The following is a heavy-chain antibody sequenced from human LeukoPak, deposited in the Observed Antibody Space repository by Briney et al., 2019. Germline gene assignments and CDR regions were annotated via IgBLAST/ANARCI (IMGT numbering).Heavy chain of an antibody. V-gene: IGHV3-21*01. CDR1: GFTFSSYS. CDR3: AREGYDFWSGYVYYYYYMDV. D-gene: IGHD3-3*01. J-gene: IGHJ6*03. CDR2: IISSSSYI. Sequence: GGSLRLSCAASGFTFSSYSMNWVRQAPGKGLEWVSSIISSSSYIYYADSVKGRFTISRDNAKNSLYLQMNSLRAEDTAVYYCAREGYDFWSGYVYYYYYMDVWGKGTTVTVSS.